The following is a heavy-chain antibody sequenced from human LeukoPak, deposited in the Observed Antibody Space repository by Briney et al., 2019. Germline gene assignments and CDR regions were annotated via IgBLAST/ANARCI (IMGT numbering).Heavy chain of an antibody. CDR1: GGSISSGGYY. CDR2: IYYSGST. J-gene: IGHJ4*02. V-gene: IGHV4-31*03. Sequence: SETLSLTCTVSGGSISSGGYYWSWIRQHTGKGLEWIGYIYYSGSTYYNPSLKSRVTISVDTSKNQFSLKLSSVTAADTAVYYCARVVVGATYFDYWGQGTLVTVSS. D-gene: IGHD1-26*01. CDR3: ARVVVGATYFDY.